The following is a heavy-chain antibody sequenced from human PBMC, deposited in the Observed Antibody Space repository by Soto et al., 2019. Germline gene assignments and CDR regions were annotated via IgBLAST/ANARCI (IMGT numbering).Heavy chain of an antibody. V-gene: IGHV3-23*01. J-gene: IGHJ4*02. CDR2: ISGSGGST. CDR1: GFTFSSYA. D-gene: IGHD5-18*01. Sequence: GGSLRLSCAASGFTFSSYAMSWVRQAPGKGLEWVSTISGSGGSTYYADSVKGRFTISRDNSKNTLYLQMDSLRVEDTAIYYCAKPTATLTYWGQGTLVTVSS. CDR3: AKPTATLTY.